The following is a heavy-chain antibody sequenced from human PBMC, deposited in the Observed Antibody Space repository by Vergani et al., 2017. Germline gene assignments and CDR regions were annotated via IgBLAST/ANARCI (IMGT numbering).Heavy chain of an antibody. D-gene: IGHD3-3*01. J-gene: IGHJ6*04. CDR1: GFTFSSYW. Sequence: EVQLVESGGGLVQPGGSLRLSCAASGFTFSSYWMSWVRQAPGKGLEWVANIKQDGSEKYYVDSVKGRFTISRDNAKNSLYLQMNSLRAEDTALYYCAKDDGRILEWLSFMDVWGKGTTVTVSS. CDR3: AKDDGRILEWLSFMDV. V-gene: IGHV3-7*03. CDR2: IKQDGSEK.